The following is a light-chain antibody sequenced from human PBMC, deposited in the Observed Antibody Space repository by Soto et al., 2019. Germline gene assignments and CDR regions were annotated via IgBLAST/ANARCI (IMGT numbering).Light chain of an antibody. CDR1: QSVSSY. CDR3: QQYYNWTLT. Sequence: EIVMTQSPATLSVSPGERATLFCRASQSVSSYLAWYQQKPGQAPRLLIYGPSTRATGIPARFSGSGSGTEFPLTISSLQSEDFAVYYCQQYYNWTLTFGGGTKVDIK. J-gene: IGKJ4*01. CDR2: GPS. V-gene: IGKV3-15*01.